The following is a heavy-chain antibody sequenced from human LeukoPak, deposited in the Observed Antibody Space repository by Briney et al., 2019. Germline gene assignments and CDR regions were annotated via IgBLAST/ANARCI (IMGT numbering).Heavy chain of an antibody. CDR1: GFTFSSYW. D-gene: IGHD4-23*01. Sequence: GGSLRLSCAASGFTFSSYWMRWVRHAPGKGLVWVSRINSDGSSTIYADSVKGRFTISRDNAKNTLYLQMNSLRAEDTAVYYCARGTRDYGGNPYCYYYMDVWGKGTTVTVSS. CDR3: ARGTRDYGGNPYCYYYMDV. V-gene: IGHV3-74*01. CDR2: INSDGSST. J-gene: IGHJ6*03.